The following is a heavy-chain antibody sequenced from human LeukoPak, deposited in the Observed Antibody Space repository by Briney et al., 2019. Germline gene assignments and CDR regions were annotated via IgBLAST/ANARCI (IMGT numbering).Heavy chain of an antibody. J-gene: IGHJ4*02. Sequence: SETLSLTCTVSGGSISSGSYYWGWIRQPPGKGLEWIASMYYSGTTFYSPSLRSRVTISVDTSKNQLSLKLGSVTAADTAVYYCARHPPRDGSAFDYWGQGTLVTVSS. V-gene: IGHV4-39*01. CDR3: ARHPPRDGSAFDY. CDR1: GGSISSGSYY. CDR2: MYYSGTT.